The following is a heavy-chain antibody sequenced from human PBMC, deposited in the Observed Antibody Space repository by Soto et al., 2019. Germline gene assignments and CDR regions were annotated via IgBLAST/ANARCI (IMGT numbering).Heavy chain of an antibody. Sequence: QVQLVQSGTEVKEPGASVKVACKASGYTFTSYSIHWVRQAPGQGLEWMGVISPSDDRRNYAQKFQGRVTMTRDTPTSTVYMELSSLTFDDTAVYHCAIGFSGSRCYYFENWGQGTLIVVSS. CDR3: AIGFSGSRCYYFEN. D-gene: IGHD2-2*01. CDR2: ISPSDDRR. V-gene: IGHV1-46*01. CDR1: GYTFTSYS. J-gene: IGHJ4*02.